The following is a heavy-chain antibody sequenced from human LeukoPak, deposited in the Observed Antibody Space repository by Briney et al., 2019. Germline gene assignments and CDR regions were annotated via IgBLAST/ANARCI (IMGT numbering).Heavy chain of an antibody. CDR2: IYSDGST. D-gene: IGHD4-23*01. Sequence: GGSLRLSCVASGFTVSSNCMSWVRQAPGKGLEWVSVIYSDGSTYFSDSVKGRFTISRDNSKNTLHLQMNSLRAEDTAVYYCAKVDPFYGGKGGIDYWGQGTLVTVSS. CDR3: AKVDPFYGGKGGIDY. V-gene: IGHV3-53*01. CDR1: GFTVSSNC. J-gene: IGHJ4*02.